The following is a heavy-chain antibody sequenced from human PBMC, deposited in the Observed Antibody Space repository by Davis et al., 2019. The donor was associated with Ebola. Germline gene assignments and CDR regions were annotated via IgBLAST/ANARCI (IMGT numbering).Heavy chain of an antibody. CDR1: GGSVSSSSFF. J-gene: IGHJ2*01. CDR2: IYHSGRT. V-gene: IGHV4-30-2*01. Sequence: PSETLSLTCTVSGGSVSSSSFFWGWIRQPPGKGLEWIGYIYHSGRTYYNPSLKSRVTISVDRSKNQFSLKLSSVTAADTAVYYCARVAPKYFDLWGRGTLVTVSS. CDR3: ARVAPKYFDL.